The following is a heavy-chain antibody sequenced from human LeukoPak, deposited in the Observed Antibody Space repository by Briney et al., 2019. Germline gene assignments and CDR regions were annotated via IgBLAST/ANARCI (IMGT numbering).Heavy chain of an antibody. CDR2: IYTSGST. V-gene: IGHV4-61*02. D-gene: IGHD3-22*01. CDR3: ARSSGYYLEYFHH. Sequence: PSETLSLTCTVSGGSISSGSYYWSWIRQPAGKGLEWIGRIYTSGSTNYNPSLKSRVTISVDTSMNQFSLKLSSVTAADTAVYYCARSSGYYLEYFHHWGQGTLVTVSS. CDR1: GGSISSGSYY. J-gene: IGHJ1*01.